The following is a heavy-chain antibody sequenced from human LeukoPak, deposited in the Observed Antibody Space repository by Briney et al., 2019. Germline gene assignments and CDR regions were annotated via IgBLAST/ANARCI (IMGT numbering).Heavy chain of an antibody. CDR1: GFTFSSYG. V-gene: IGHV3-30*18. D-gene: IGHD4-17*01. CDR3: AKAMTTVTTPSTADDY. Sequence: PGRSLRLSCAASGFTFSSYGMHWVRQAPGKGLEWVAVISYDGSNKYYADSVKGRFTISRDNSKNTLYLQMYSLRAEDTAVYYCAKAMTTVTTPSTADDYWGQGTLVTVSS. J-gene: IGHJ4*02. CDR2: ISYDGSNK.